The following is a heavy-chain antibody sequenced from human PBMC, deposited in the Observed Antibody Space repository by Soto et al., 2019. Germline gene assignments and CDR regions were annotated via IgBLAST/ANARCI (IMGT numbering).Heavy chain of an antibody. CDR3: ARGARQARYMDV. V-gene: IGHV3-13*01. Sequence: GGSLRLSCAASGFTFSSYDMHWVRQATGKGLEWVSAIGTAGDTYYPGSVKGRFTISRENAKNSLYLQMNSLRAGDTAVYYCARGARQARYMDVWGKGTTVTVSS. D-gene: IGHD6-6*01. CDR1: GFTFSSYD. CDR2: IGTAGDT. J-gene: IGHJ6*03.